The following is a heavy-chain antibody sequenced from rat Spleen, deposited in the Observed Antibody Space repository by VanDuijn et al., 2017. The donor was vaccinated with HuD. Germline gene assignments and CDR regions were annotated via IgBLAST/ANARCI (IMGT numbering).Heavy chain of an antibody. CDR3: ASEFGDY. CDR2: IKAKSNNYAT. V-gene: IGHV6-6*01. D-gene: IGHD4-3*01. CDR1: GFTFSTAW. J-gene: IGHJ2*01. Sequence: EVQVLESGGGLVQPGNSLKLSCATSGFTFSTAWMYWYRQLPEKLLEWVARIKAKSNNYATDYTESVKGRFTISRDDSKSSIYLQMNNLKEEDTAIYYCASEFGDYWGQGVMVTVSS.